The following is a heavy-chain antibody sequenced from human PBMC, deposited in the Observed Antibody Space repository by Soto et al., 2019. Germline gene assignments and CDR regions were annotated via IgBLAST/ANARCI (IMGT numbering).Heavy chain of an antibody. J-gene: IGHJ5*02. V-gene: IGHV3-11*06. D-gene: IGHD2-21*02. CDR1: GFTFSDYY. Sequence: QVHLVESGGGLVKPGESLRLSCAASGFTFSDYYMTWIRQAPGKGLEWVSHISFSSTYTNYADSVKGRFTISRDDAKNSLYLQMNSLRADDTSVYYCARGPYCGGDCYSGTDPWGQGTLVTVSS. CDR2: ISFSSTYT. CDR3: ARGPYCGGDCYSGTDP.